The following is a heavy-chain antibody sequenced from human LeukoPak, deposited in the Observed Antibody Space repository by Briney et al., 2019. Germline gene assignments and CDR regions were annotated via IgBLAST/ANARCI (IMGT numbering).Heavy chain of an antibody. D-gene: IGHD6-19*01. CDR2: IKQDGSEK. J-gene: IGHJ4*02. V-gene: IGHV3-7*01. CDR3: ARDRRSSGWYDFDY. CDR1: GFTFSSYW. Sequence: GGSLRLSCAASGFTFSSYWMSWVRQAPGKGLEWVANIKQDGSEKYYVDSVKGRFTISRDNAKNSLYLQINSLRAEDTAVYYCARDRRSSGWYDFDYWGQGTLVTVSS.